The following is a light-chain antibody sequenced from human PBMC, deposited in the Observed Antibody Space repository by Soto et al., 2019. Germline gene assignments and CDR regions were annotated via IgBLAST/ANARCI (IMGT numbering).Light chain of an antibody. Sequence: EIVLTQSPATLSVSPGAGATLSCRASQSVGSNLAWYQQKPGQAPRLLIFGASARPTGIPARISGSGSGTEFTLTISSLRSEDFAVYFCQQYYNWPRTFGQGTKVDIK. CDR2: GAS. CDR3: QQYYNWPRT. J-gene: IGKJ1*01. V-gene: IGKV3-15*01. CDR1: QSVGSN.